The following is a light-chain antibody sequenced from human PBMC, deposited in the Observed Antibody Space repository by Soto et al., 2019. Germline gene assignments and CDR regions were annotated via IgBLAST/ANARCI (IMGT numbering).Light chain of an antibody. CDR2: EGS. CDR1: SSDVGNYNY. CDR3: SSYAGSNTVV. V-gene: IGLV2-8*01. J-gene: IGLJ2*01. Sequence: QSALTQPPSASGSPGQSVTISCTGTSSDVGNYNYVSWYQQHPGKAPKLMIYEGSKRPSGVPDRFSGSKSGNTASLTVSGLQAEDEADYYCSSYAGSNTVVFGGGTKLTVL.